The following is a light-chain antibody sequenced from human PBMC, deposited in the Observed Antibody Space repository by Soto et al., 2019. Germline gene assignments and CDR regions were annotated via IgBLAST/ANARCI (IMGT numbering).Light chain of an antibody. CDR2: EGS. Sequence: QPALTQPASVTGSPGQSITISCTGTSSDVGSYNLVSWYQQHPGKAPKLMIYEGSKRPSGVSNRFSGSKSGNTASLTISGLQAEDEADYYCCSYAGSSTYVFGTGT. J-gene: IGLJ1*01. CDR1: SSDVGSYNL. V-gene: IGLV2-23*01. CDR3: CSYAGSSTYV.